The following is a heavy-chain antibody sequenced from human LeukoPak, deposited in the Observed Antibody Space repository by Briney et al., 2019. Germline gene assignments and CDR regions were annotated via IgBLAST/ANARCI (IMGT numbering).Heavy chain of an antibody. Sequence: PGGSLRLSCAASGFTFSSYWMTWVRQAPGKGLECVANIKQDGSEKYYVDSVKGRFTISRDNAKNSLYLQMNTLRAEDTAVYYCAREVVLLPAAGLCSGYDFVDYWGQGILVTVSS. CDR3: AREVVLLPAAGLCSGYDFVDY. J-gene: IGHJ4*02. CDR2: IKQDGSEK. CDR1: GFTFSSYW. V-gene: IGHV3-7*01. D-gene: IGHD5-12*01.